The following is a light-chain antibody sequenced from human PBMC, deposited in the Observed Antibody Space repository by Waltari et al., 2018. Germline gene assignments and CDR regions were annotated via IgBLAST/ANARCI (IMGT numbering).Light chain of an antibody. Sequence: EIVLTQSPGTLSLSPGEGYTLSCRASQSISSNSVAWYQHKPGQTPRLLIYDASIMAAGIPDRFTGSGFGTDFILTINRLEPEDSAVYYCQQYETSPPTFGPGTRVDIE. CDR3: QQYETSPPT. V-gene: IGKV3-20*01. CDR2: DAS. J-gene: IGKJ3*01. CDR1: QSISSNS.